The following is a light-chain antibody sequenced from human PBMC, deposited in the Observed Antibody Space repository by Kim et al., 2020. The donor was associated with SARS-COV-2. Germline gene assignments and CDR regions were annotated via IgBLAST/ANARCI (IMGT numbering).Light chain of an antibody. J-gene: IGLJ3*02. CDR1: SSDVGRNNH. V-gene: IGLV2-8*01. CDR3: CSYADSFSWV. Sequence: GQSVTSSCTGTSSDVGRNNHVSWYQQYPGKAPKLMILEVSKRPSGVPDRFSGSRSGNTASLTVSGLQAEDEADYYCCSYADSFSWVFGGGTQLTVL. CDR2: EVS.